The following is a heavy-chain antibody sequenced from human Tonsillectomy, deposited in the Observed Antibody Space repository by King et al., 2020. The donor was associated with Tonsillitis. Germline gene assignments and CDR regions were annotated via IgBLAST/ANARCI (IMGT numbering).Heavy chain of an antibody. CDR2: IKQDGSEI. J-gene: IGHJ6*02. D-gene: IGHD1-14*01. V-gene: IGHV3-7*01. CDR3: DTYNNGINV. CDR1: GLSINTYW. Sequence: DVQLVESGGGLVQPGGSLRLSCVASGLSINTYWMSWIRQAPGKGLEWVASIKQDGSEIYYGDSLKGRFTISRDNAENSVYLQMNSLRAEDTAKYYCDTYNNGINVWGQGTTVTVSS.